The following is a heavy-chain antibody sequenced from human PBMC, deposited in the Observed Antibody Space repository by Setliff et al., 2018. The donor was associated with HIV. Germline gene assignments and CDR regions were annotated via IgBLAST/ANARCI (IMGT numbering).Heavy chain of an antibody. Sequence: ASVKVSCKASGYTFTDYYIHWVRQAPGQGLEWMGWIYPNTGGTNYAQKFQGRVTMTRDTSISTAYMELSRLRSDDTAVYYCARGKTWLRFLDYWGQGTLVTVS. CDR1: GYTFTDYY. CDR2: IYPNTGGT. D-gene: IGHD5-12*01. CDR3: ARGKTWLRFLDY. V-gene: IGHV1-2*02. J-gene: IGHJ4*02.